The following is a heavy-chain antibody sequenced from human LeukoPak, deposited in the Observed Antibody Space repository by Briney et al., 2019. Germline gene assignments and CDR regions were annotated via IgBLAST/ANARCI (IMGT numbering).Heavy chain of an antibody. CDR3: ARDGYTVTTQLPFDY. V-gene: IGHV3-11*06. D-gene: IGHD4-17*01. CDR2: ISSSSSYT. J-gene: IGHJ4*02. CDR1: GFTSSDYY. Sequence: GGSLRLSCAASGFTSSDYYMSWIRQAPGKGLEWVSYISSSSSYTNYADSVKGRFTISRDNAKNSLYLQMNSLRAEDTAVYYCARDGYTVTTQLPFDYWGQGTLVTVSS.